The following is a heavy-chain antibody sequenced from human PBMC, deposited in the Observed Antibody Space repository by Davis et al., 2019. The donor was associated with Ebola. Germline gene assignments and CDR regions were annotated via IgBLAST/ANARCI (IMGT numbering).Heavy chain of an antibody. V-gene: IGHV4-61*09. Sequence: PSETLSLTCTVSGGSISSGSYYWSWIRQPAGKGLEWLGHIYTSGSTNYNPSLKSRVTISVDTSKNQFSLKLSSVTAADTAVYYCARGYGTFDYWGRGTLVTVSA. CDR2: IYTSGST. D-gene: IGHD4-17*01. CDR3: ARGYGTFDY. J-gene: IGHJ4*02. CDR1: GGSISSGSYY.